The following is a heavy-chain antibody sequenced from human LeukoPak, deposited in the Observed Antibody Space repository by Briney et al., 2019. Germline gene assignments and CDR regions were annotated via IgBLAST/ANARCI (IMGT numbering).Heavy chain of an antibody. J-gene: IGHJ4*02. CDR3: ATDGAYGLTH. CDR1: GGSIGSYY. Sequence: ETLSLTCTVSGGSIGSYYWSWIRQPPGKGLMWVSHVSSDGSRTYADSVKGRFTVSRDNNKDMVYLQMSSLRAEDTAVYYCATDGAYGLTHWGQGTLVTVSS. V-gene: IGHV3-74*01. D-gene: IGHD3-16*01. CDR2: VSSDGSRT.